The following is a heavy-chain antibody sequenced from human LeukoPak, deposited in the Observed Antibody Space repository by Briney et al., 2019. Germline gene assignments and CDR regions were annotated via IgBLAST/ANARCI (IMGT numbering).Heavy chain of an antibody. Sequence: PGGSLRLSCAASGFTFSSYGMHWVRQAPGKGLEWVAFIRYDGSNKYYADSVKGRFTISRDNSKNTLYLQMNSLRAEDTAVYYCAKDRICSGGSCNWFDPWGQGTLVTVSS. J-gene: IGHJ5*02. CDR1: GFTFSSYG. CDR3: AKDRICSGGSCNWFDP. CDR2: IRYDGSNK. D-gene: IGHD2-15*01. V-gene: IGHV3-30*02.